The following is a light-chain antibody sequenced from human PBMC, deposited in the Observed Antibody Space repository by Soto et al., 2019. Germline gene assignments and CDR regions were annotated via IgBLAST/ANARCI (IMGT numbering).Light chain of an antibody. J-gene: IGKJ3*01. CDR3: QQRSHWPPEFT. Sequence: EIVLTQSPATLSLSPGERATLSCRASQSVGGYLAWYQQKPGQAPRLLLYDASSRATGVPARFSGSGSGTDFTLTISSLEPEDFAVYYCQQRSHWPPEFTFGPGTKVDIK. V-gene: IGKV3-11*01. CDR1: QSVGGY. CDR2: DAS.